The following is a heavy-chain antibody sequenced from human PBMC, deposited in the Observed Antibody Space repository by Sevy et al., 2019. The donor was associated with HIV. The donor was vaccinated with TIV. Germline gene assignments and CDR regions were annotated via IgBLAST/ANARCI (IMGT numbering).Heavy chain of an antibody. D-gene: IGHD3-3*01. V-gene: IGHV3-30*14. CDR2: ISHDGDNK. CDR1: GFKFNGHG. J-gene: IGHJ3*02. Sequence: GGSLRLSCVAPGFKFNGHGIHWVRQAPGKGLQWVAGISHDGDNKIYGDSVKGRFSISGDQAKNTVYLQMGTLTPEDTDIYYCARDFEVNNWRVVGAFDMWGLGTLVTVSS. CDR3: ARDFEVNNWRVVGAFDM.